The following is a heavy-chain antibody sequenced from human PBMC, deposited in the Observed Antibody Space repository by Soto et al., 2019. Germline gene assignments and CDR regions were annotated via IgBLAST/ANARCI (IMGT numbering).Heavy chain of an antibody. CDR3: AKDSYSNYGYSDF. V-gene: IGHV3-30*18. Sequence: PGGSLRLSCAASGFTFSNAWINWVRQAPGKGLEWVAGIPSDGSKKFYVDSVKGRFTISRDNSKNTLYLQVNSLRADDTAVYYCAKDSYSNYGYSDFWGQGTLVTVSS. CDR1: GFTFSNAW. J-gene: IGHJ4*02. CDR2: IPSDGSKK. D-gene: IGHD4-4*01.